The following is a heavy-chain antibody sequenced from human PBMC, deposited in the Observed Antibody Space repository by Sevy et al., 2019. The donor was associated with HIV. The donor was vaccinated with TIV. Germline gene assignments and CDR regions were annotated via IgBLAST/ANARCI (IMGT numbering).Heavy chain of an antibody. D-gene: IGHD2-21*01. Sequence: GSLRLSCAASGFNIRVYWMLWVRQAPGKGLEWVANINEDGSTKYYLESVKGRFTISRDNAENSVFLQMNNLRVEDTAVYYCVRALFKADSLWGQGTLVTVSS. CDR2: INEDGSTK. J-gene: IGHJ4*02. V-gene: IGHV3-7*01. CDR3: VRALFKADSL. CDR1: GFNIRVYW.